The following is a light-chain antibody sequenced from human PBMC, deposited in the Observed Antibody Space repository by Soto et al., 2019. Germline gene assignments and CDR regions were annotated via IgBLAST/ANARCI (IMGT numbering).Light chain of an antibody. CDR3: QQHGSSPFT. CDR1: QSVSSTY. Sequence: EIVLTQSPGTLSLSPGERATLSCRANQSVSSTYLTWYQQKPGQAPRLLIYGASSRATGIPDRFSGSGSGTDFTLTISRLEPEYFAVYYCQQHGSSPFTFGPGTKVDIK. J-gene: IGKJ3*01. V-gene: IGKV3-20*01. CDR2: GAS.